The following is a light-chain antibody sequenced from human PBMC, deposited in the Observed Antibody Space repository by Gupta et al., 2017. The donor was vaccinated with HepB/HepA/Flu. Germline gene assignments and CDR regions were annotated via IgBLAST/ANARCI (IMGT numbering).Light chain of an antibody. V-gene: IGLV2-14*01. CDR3: SSFTSTSSLAV. J-gene: IGLJ2*01. CDR1: SSDV. CDR2: AVS. Sequence: QSALTQPASVSGSPGQSITISCTGTSSDVSWYQQHPGKAPKLMIYAVSNRPARVSYRFSGSKSGVTASLTISGLQAEDEADYYCSSFTSTSSLAVFGGGTKVTVL.